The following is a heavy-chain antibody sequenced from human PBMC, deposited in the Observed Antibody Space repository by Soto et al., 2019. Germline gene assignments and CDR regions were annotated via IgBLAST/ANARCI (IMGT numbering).Heavy chain of an antibody. CDR1: GFTVSNNF. D-gene: IGHD1-26*01. V-gene: IGHV3-23*01. J-gene: IGHJ3*02. CDR2: ISGSGGST. Sequence: GSLRLSWAASGFTVSNNFLMWVRLAQGKGLEWVSAISGSGGSTYYAGSVKGRFTISRDNSKNTLYLQMNSLRAEDTAVYYCAKARWDPKPHDAFDIWGQGTMVTVSS. CDR3: AKARWDPKPHDAFDI.